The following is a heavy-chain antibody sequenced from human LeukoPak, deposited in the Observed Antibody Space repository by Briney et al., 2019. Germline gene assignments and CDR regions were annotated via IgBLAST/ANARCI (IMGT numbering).Heavy chain of an antibody. CDR3: ARGAGIAAAGVIY. CDR1: GGSFSGYY. D-gene: IGHD6-13*01. V-gene: IGHV4-34*01. Sequence: SETLSLTCAVYGGSFSGYYWSWIRQPPGKGLEWIGEINHSGSTNYNPSLKSRVTISVDTSKNQFSLKLNSVTAADTAVYYCARGAGIAAAGVIYWGRGTLVTVSS. CDR2: INHSGST. J-gene: IGHJ4*02.